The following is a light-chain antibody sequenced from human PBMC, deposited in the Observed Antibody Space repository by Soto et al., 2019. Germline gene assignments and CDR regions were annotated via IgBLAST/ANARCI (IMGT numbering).Light chain of an antibody. CDR1: QSISSY. CDR2: TVS. J-gene: IGKJ1*01. CDR3: QQYNSYS. Sequence: DIQMSQSPSSLSATVGDRVTITCRASQSISSYLNWYQQKPGLAPKLLIYTVSNLQGGVPSRFSGSGSGTEFTLTISSLQPDDFATYYCQQYNSYSFGQGTKVDIK. V-gene: IGKV1-5*01.